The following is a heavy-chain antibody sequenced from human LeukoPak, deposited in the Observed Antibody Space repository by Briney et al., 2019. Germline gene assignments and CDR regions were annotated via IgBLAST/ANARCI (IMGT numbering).Heavy chain of an antibody. J-gene: IGHJ4*02. Sequence: PGGSLRLSCVGSGFTFSRYDVHWVRQAPGKGLEWVAVISDDGKKKIYADSVKGRFTISRDNSKNTLYLQMNSLRGEDTAVYYCAKDLGGDYSDNWGQGTLVIVSS. CDR2: ISDDGKKK. V-gene: IGHV3-30*04. CDR3: AKDLGGDYSDN. D-gene: IGHD4-17*01. CDR1: GFTFSRYD.